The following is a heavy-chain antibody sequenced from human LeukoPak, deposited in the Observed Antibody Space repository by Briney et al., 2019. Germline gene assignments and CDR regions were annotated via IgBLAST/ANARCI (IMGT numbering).Heavy chain of an antibody. CDR1: GFTFAKYA. J-gene: IGHJ4*02. Sequence: GGSLKLSCVGSGFTFAKYAMTWVREAPGKGLEWVSVISGSGNVTYYAESVKGRFTISRDNSKRTLYLQMDSLRADDTAIYYCAKDRAGAIWGQGTLVLVSS. V-gene: IGHV3-23*01. CDR2: ISGSGNVT. CDR3: AKDRAGAI.